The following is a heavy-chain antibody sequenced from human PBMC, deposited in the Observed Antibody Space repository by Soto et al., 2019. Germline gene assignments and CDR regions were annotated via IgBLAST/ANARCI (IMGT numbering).Heavy chain of an antibody. Sequence: QVQLVQSGAEVKKPGASVKVSCKASGYTFTSYGISWVRQAPGQGLEWMGWISAYNGNTNYAQKLQGRVTMTTDTSTSTAYMEMRSLRSDDTAVYYCARESDLSGWYGDAFDIWGQGPMVTVSS. CDR2: ISAYNGNT. CDR1: GYTFTSYG. CDR3: ARESDLSGWYGDAFDI. J-gene: IGHJ3*02. V-gene: IGHV1-18*01. D-gene: IGHD6-19*01.